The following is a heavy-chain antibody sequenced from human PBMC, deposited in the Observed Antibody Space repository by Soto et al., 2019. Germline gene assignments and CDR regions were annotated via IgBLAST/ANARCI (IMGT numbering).Heavy chain of an antibody. CDR1: GGSISSSSYY. V-gene: IGHV4-39*01. Sequence: PSETLSLTCTVSGGSISSSSYYWGWIRQPPGKGLEWIGSIYYSGSTYYNPSLKSRVTISVDTSKNQFSLKLSSVTAADTAVYYCARRGDEYYYYGMDVWGQGTTVTVSS. CDR2: IYYSGST. J-gene: IGHJ6*02. D-gene: IGHD3-16*01. CDR3: ARRGDEYYYYGMDV.